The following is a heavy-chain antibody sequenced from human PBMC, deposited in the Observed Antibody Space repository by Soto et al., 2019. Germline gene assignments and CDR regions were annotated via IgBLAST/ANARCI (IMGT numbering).Heavy chain of an antibody. Sequence: GGSLRLSCAASGFTFSSYAMNWVRQAPGKGLEWVSSISGSGGDTYYTDSVKGRFTISRDNSKNTLYLQMNSLRAEDTAAYYCAKMGYCISTSCFTYFDYWGQGSLVTV. D-gene: IGHD2-2*02. CDR1: GFTFSSYA. CDR2: ISGSGGDT. CDR3: AKMGYCISTSCFTYFDY. V-gene: IGHV3-23*01. J-gene: IGHJ4*02.